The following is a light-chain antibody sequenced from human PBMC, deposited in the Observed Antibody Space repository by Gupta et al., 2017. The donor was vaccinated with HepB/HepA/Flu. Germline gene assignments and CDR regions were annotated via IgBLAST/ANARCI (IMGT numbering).Light chain of an antibody. V-gene: IGKV3-15*01. J-gene: IGKJ1*01. CDR3: HQYKKWPPWT. CDR1: QSVGRN. CDR2: GTS. Sequence: VVLTQSPASLSVSPGERATLSCRASQSVGRNLAWYQQKPGQSPRLLIYGTSTRASGVPDRFSGSGSGTEFTLTINSLQSEDFAVYYCHQYKKWPPWTFGQGTKVEVK.